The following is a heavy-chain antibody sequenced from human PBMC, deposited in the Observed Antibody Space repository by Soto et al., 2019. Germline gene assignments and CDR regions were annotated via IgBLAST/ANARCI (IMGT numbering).Heavy chain of an antibody. CDR1: GFTFSGSA. Sequence: GGSLRLSCAASGFTFSGSAMHWVRQASGKGLEWVGRIRSKANSYATAYAASVKGRFTISRDDSKNTAYLQMNSLKTEDTAVYYCTRSIRELRYFDWSNVFDIWGQGTMVTVSS. CDR3: TRSIRELRYFDWSNVFDI. D-gene: IGHD3-9*01. V-gene: IGHV3-73*01. CDR2: IRSKANSYAT. J-gene: IGHJ3*02.